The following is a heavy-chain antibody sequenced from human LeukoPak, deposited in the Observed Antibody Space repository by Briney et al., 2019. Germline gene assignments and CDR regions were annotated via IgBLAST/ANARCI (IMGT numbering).Heavy chain of an antibody. J-gene: IGHJ4*02. CDR1: GFTFSSYA. Sequence: GGSLRLSCAASGFTFSSYAMSWVRQAPGKGLEWVSAISGSGGSTYYADSVKGRFTISRDNSKNTLYLQMNSLRAEDTAVYYCARESYYYYDSSGYYYWGQGTLVTVSS. CDR3: ARESYYYYDSSGYYY. V-gene: IGHV3-23*01. CDR2: ISGSGGST. D-gene: IGHD3-22*01.